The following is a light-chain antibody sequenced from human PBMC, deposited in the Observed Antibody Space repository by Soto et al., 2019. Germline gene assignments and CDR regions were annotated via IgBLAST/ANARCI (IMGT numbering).Light chain of an antibody. CDR1: QIITNNL. V-gene: IGKV3-20*01. J-gene: IGKJ2*01. CDR2: GTS. Sequence: DIVLTQSPGTLSFSPGDRATLSCRASQIITNNLLAWYQHRPGQAPRLLIYGTSSRAAGITDRFTGSGSGTDFTLTIKRLEPDDFAVYYCQQYGTSPYTFGQGARLDFK. CDR3: QQYGTSPYT.